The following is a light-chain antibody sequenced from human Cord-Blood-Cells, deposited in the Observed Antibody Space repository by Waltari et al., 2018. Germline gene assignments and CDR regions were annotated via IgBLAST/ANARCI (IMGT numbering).Light chain of an antibody. V-gene: IGLV2-11*01. Sequence: QSALTHPASVSGSPGQSITISCTGTSSDVGGYNYVSWYQQHPGKAPKLMIYDVSKRPSGVPDRFSGSKSGNTASLTISGLQAEDEADYYCCSYAGSYHVFGTGTKVTVL. J-gene: IGLJ1*01. CDR3: CSYAGSYHV. CDR1: SSDVGGYNY. CDR2: DVS.